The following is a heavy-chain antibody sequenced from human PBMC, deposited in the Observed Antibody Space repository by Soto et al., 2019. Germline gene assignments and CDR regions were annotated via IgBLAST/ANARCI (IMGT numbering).Heavy chain of an antibody. V-gene: IGHV4-59*01. CDR2: IYYSGST. J-gene: IGHJ4*02. Sequence: SETLSLTCTVSGGSISSYYWSWIRQPPGKGLEWIGYIYYSGSTNYNPSLKSRVTISVDTSKNQFSLKLSSVTAADTAVYYCAREARSGWYEGVDYWGQGTLVTVSS. CDR1: GGSISSYY. D-gene: IGHD6-19*01. CDR3: AREARSGWYEGVDY.